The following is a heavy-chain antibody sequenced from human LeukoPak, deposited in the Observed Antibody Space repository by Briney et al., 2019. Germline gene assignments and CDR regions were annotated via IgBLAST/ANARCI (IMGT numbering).Heavy chain of an antibody. CDR2: ISGGGGST. Sequence: GGSLRLSCAASGFTFSSYAMTWVRQAPGKGLEWVSAISGGGGSTYYADSVKGRFTISRDNSKNTLYLQMNSLRAEDTAVYYCARRAGAYSHPYDYWGQGTLVTVSS. V-gene: IGHV3-23*01. CDR3: ARRAGAYSHPYDY. J-gene: IGHJ4*02. CDR1: GFTFSSYA. D-gene: IGHD4/OR15-4a*01.